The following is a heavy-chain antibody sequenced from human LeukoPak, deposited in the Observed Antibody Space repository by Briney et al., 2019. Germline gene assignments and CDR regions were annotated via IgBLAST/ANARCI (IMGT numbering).Heavy chain of an antibody. D-gene: IGHD3-9*01. CDR2: IYHSGST. J-gene: IGHJ5*02. CDR3: ARVATYYDILTGRFDP. V-gene: IGHV4-4*02. CDR1: GGSISSSNW. Sequence: SGTLSLTCAVSGGSISSSNWWSWVRQPPGKGLEWIGEIYHSGSTNYNPSLKGRVTISVDKSKNQFSLKLSSVTAADTAVYYCARVATYYDILTGRFDPWGQGTLVTVSS.